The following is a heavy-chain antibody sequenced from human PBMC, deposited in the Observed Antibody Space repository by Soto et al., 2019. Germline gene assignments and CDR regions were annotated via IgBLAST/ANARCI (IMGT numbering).Heavy chain of an antibody. D-gene: IGHD2-2*01. J-gene: IGHJ4*02. V-gene: IGHV3-30-3*01. CDR2: ISYDGSNK. CDR3: ARGPWDGYAVD. CDR1: GFTFSSYA. Sequence: GGSLRLSCAASGFTFSSYAMHWVRQAPGKGLEWVAVISYDGSNKYYADSVKGRFTISRDNSKNTLHLQMNSLRAEDTAVYYCARGPWDGYAVDWGQGTLVTVSS.